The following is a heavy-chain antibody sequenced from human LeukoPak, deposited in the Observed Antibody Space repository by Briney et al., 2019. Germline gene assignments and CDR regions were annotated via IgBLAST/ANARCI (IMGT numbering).Heavy chain of an antibody. CDR3: ARFNYYDSSYAFDS. V-gene: IGHV1-2*02. CDR2: INPNSGGR. D-gene: IGHD3-22*01. CDR1: GYTFTGYY. Sequence: ASVKVSCKASGYTFTGYYMYWVRQAPGHGLEWMGWINPNSGGRNYAQKSQGRGTMTRDTSISTAYMELSRLRSDDTAVYYCARFNYYDSSYAFDSWGRGTMVTVS. J-gene: IGHJ3*02.